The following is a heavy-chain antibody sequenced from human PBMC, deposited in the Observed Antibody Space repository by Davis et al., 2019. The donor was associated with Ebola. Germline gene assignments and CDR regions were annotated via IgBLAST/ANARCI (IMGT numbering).Heavy chain of an antibody. J-gene: IGHJ6*02. Sequence: PGGSLRLSCAASGFTFNNYAMHWVRQAPGKGLEWVSGISWNSISIGYADSVKGRFTISRDNANHSLYLQMNSLRPEDTALYYCVKVRWSSPYVYYGMDVWGQGTTVTVSS. CDR1: GFTFNNYA. V-gene: IGHV3-9*01. CDR2: ISWNSISI. CDR3: VKVRWSSPYVYYGMDV. D-gene: IGHD3-16*01.